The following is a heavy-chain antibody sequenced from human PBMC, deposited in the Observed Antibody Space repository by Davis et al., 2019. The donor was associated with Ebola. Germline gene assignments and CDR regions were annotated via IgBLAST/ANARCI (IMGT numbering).Heavy chain of an antibody. CDR2: IYSGGST. Sequence: GGSLRLSCAGSGFIVSSNYMTWVRQAPGKGLEWVSVIYSGGSTYYADSVKGRFTISRDNSKNTLYLQMNSLRAEDTAVYYCARIRESSGYWGYFDYWGQGTLVTVSS. V-gene: IGHV3-66*01. CDR1: GFIVSSNY. CDR3: ARIRESSGYWGYFDY. D-gene: IGHD3-22*01. J-gene: IGHJ4*02.